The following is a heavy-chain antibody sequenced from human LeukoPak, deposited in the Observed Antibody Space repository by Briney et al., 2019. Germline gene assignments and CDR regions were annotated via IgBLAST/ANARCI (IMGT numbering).Heavy chain of an antibody. CDR3: ARDNPGLYPFDN. J-gene: IGHJ4*02. D-gene: IGHD2-15*01. CDR2: PRDSGATT. V-gene: IGHV3-23*01. CDR1: GFAFNTYA. Sequence: GGSLRLSCAVSGFAFNTYAMGWVRQAPGKGLKWVAVPRDSGATTNYADSVKGRFTISRDNARNTLYLYLNSLGAEDTALYFCARDNPGLYPFDNWGQGTLVIVSS.